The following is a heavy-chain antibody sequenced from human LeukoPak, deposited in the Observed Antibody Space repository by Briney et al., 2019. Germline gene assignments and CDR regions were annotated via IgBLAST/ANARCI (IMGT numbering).Heavy chain of an antibody. CDR3: ARIRWQLVGPYFDY. V-gene: IGHV4-59*01. Sequence: SETLSLTCSFSGDSISTYYWRWIRQSPGKGLEWIGHIYSSGNTDYNSSLKSRVTISVDTSKSQFSLRLSSVTATDTAVYYCARIRWQLVGPYFDYWGQGILVTVSS. CDR2: IYSSGNT. J-gene: IGHJ4*02. D-gene: IGHD1-26*01. CDR1: GDSISTYY.